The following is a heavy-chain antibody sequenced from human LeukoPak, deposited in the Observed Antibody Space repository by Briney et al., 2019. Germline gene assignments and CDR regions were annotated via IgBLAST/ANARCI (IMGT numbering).Heavy chain of an antibody. Sequence: SDTLSLSCTVSGASTSHFYWNWIRQPPGKGLEWIGYMHNRGCSKHSPSLKSRVTNSIDPSKNQFSLQLTSVTAADTAIYYCARSAEWLRNAFDIWGQGTMVSVSS. D-gene: IGHD5-12*01. CDR2: MHNRGCS. CDR3: ARSAEWLRNAFDI. J-gene: IGHJ3*02. V-gene: IGHV4-59*07. CDR1: GASTSHFY.